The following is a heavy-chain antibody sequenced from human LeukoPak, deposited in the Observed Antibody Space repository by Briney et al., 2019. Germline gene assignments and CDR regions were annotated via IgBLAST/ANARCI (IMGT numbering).Heavy chain of an antibody. CDR2: IDPKSGGT. V-gene: IGHV1-2*02. D-gene: IGHD6-19*01. CDR1: GYTFIDYY. CDR3: ARAYSSGWYGSTDH. J-gene: IGHJ4*02. Sequence: ASVKVSCKASGYTFIDYYMHWVRQAPGQGLEWMGWIDPKSGGTSYAQKFQDRVAMIGDTSISTAYMELTRLRSDDTAVYYCARAYSSGWYGSTDHWGQGTLVTVSS.